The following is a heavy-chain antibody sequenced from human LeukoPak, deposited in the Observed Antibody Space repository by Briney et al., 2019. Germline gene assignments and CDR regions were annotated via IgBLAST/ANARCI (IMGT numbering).Heavy chain of an antibody. Sequence: PGGSLRLSCVVSGFTFSDYHMNWVRQAPGKGLEWVSSISTSNSYIYYADSLKGRFTISRDNAKNSVYLQMNSLRAEDTAVYYCARDVDYANPRHDYWGQGTLVTVSS. J-gene: IGHJ4*02. V-gene: IGHV3-21*01. D-gene: IGHD4/OR15-4a*01. CDR1: GFTFSDYH. CDR2: ISTSNSYI. CDR3: ARDVDYANPRHDY.